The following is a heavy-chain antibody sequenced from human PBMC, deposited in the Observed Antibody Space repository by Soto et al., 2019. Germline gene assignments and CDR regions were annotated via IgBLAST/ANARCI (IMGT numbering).Heavy chain of an antibody. J-gene: IGHJ4*02. D-gene: IGHD3-9*01. V-gene: IGHV1-69*13. CDR3: ASPTPDILTGYRLSTFDY. CDR1: GGTFSSYA. Sequence: SVKVSCKASGGTFSSYAISWVRQAPGQGLEWMGGIIPIFGTANYAQKFQGRVTITADESTSTAYMELSSLRSEDTAVYYCASPTPDILTGYRLSTFDYWGQGTLVTVS. CDR2: IIPIFGTA.